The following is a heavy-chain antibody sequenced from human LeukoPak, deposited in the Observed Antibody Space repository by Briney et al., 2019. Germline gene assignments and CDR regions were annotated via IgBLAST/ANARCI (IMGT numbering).Heavy chain of an antibody. J-gene: IGHJ3*02. CDR3: AREPKTRITMVRGVSRPGAFDI. V-gene: IGHV4-30-4*01. CDR2: IYYSGST. Sequence: SQTLSLTCTVSGGSISSGDYYWSWIRQPPGKGLEWIGYIYYSGSTYYNPSLKSRVTISVDTSKNQFSLKLSSVTAADTAVYYCAREPKTRITMVRGVSRPGAFDIWGQGTMVTVSS. CDR1: GGSISSGDYY. D-gene: IGHD3-10*01.